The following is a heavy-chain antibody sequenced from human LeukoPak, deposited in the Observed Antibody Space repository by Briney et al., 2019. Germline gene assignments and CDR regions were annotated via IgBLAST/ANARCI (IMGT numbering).Heavy chain of an antibody. V-gene: IGHV3-53*01. D-gene: IGHD3-10*01. CDR1: GFTVSSNY. Sequence: GGSLRLSCAVSGFTVSSNYMSWVRQAPGKGLEWVSVIYRGGSTYYADSVKGRFTISRDNSKNTLYLQMNSLRAEDTAVYYCARVSYNGSGIYDYYFYMDVWGKGTTVTVSS. CDR3: ARVSYNGSGIYDYYFYMDV. CDR2: IYRGGST. J-gene: IGHJ6*03.